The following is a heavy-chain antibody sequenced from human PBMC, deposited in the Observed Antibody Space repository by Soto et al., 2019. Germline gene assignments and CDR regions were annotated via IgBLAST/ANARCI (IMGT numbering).Heavy chain of an antibody. V-gene: IGHV4-59*01. CDR2: IYYSGST. CDR1: GGSISSYY. CDR3: ARSFWGNYYGSGSYYNS. J-gene: IGHJ5*02. D-gene: IGHD3-10*01. Sequence: SETLSLTCTVSGGSISSYYWSWIRQPPGKGLEWIGYIYYSGSTNYNPSLKSRVTISVDTSKNQFSLKLSSVTAADTAVYYCARSFWGNYYGSGSYYNSWGQGTLVTVSS.